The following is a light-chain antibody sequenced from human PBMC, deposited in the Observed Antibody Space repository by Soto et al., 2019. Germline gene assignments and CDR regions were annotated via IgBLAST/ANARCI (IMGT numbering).Light chain of an antibody. CDR3: QQYNTWPLT. CDR2: DAS. Sequence: ETVMTQSPATLSVSRGERPTLSCRASQSVSSDLAWYQQKPGQAPRLLIYDASTRATGIPARFSGSGSGTEFTLTISSLQSEDFAVYYCQQYNTWPLTFGPGTKVDIK. J-gene: IGKJ3*01. CDR1: QSVSSD. V-gene: IGKV3-15*01.